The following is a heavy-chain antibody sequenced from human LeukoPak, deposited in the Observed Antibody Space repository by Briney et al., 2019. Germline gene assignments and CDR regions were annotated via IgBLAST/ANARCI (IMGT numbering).Heavy chain of an antibody. CDR3: ARHNGFDRGYYYYMDV. Sequence: KPSETLSLTCTVSGGFINSYYWSWIRQPAGKGLEWIGRVYTSGITNYSPSPKSRITMSVDTSKNQFSLKLTSVTAADTAVYYCARHNGFDRGYYYYMDVWGKGTTVTVSS. CDR2: VYTSGIT. D-gene: IGHD3-9*01. V-gene: IGHV4-4*07. CDR1: GGFINSYY. J-gene: IGHJ6*03.